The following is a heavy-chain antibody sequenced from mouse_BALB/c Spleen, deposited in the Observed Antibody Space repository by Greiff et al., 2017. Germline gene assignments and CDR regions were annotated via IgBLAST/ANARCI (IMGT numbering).Heavy chain of an antibody. J-gene: IGHJ1*01. CDR2: INPSSGYT. D-gene: IGHD1-1*01. V-gene: IGHV1-4*02. CDR3: ARDTTVERGVV. CDR1: GYTFTSYT. Sequence: VQLQQSAAELARPGASVKMSCKASGYTFTSYTMHWVKQRPGQGLEWIGYINPSSGYTEYNQKFKDKTTLTADKSSSTAYMQLSSLTSEDSAVYYCARDTTVERGVVWGAGTTVTVSS.